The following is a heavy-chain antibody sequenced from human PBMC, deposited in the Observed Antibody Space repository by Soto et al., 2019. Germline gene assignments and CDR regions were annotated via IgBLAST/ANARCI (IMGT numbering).Heavy chain of an antibody. CDR2: IDPSDSYI. D-gene: IGHD2-15*01. Sequence: GESLTISCKSSGYSLATYWITWVRQMPGKGLEWLGRIDPSDSYINYSPSFQGRVTISADKSLNTAYLQWSSLEASDTAMYYCARLGDCSGGSCFSRYYYHGMDVWGQGTTVTVSS. J-gene: IGHJ6*02. CDR1: GYSLATYW. CDR3: ARLGDCSGGSCFSRYYYHGMDV. V-gene: IGHV5-10-1*01.